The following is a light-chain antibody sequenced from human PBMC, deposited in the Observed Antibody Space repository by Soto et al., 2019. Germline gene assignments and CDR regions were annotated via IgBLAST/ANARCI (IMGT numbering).Light chain of an antibody. CDR3: QQLYSYPYT. J-gene: IGKJ2*01. V-gene: IGKV1-9*01. Sequence: DIPLTQFPSFLSASVGDRVTITCRASQGISTYLAWYQQKSGKAPKLLIYVASTLQSGVPSRFSGSGSGTEFTVTISSLQPEDLATYYCQQLYSYPYTFGQGTKLEI. CDR1: QGISTY. CDR2: VAS.